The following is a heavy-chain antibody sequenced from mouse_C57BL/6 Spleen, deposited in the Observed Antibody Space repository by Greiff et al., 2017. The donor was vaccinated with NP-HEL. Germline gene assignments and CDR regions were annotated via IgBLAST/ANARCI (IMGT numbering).Heavy chain of an antibody. Sequence: EVKLMESGPGLVKPSQSLSLTCSVTGYSITSGYYWNWIRQFPGNKLEWMGYISYDGSNNYNPSLKNRISITRDTSKNQFFLKLNSVTTEDTATYYCARDLDASFAYWGQGTLVTVSA. J-gene: IGHJ3*01. CDR1: GYSITSGYY. CDR2: ISYDGSN. V-gene: IGHV3-6*01. CDR3: ARDLDASFAY.